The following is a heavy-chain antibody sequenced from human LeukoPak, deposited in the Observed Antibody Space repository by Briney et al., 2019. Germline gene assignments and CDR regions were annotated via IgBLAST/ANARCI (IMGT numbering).Heavy chain of an antibody. CDR1: GFIFSDYW. Sequence: PGGSLRLSCAASGFIFSDYWMNWVRQAPGKGLEWVANIEQDGSEEYYVDSVKGRFTISRDNAKNSLYLRMNSLRAEDTAVYYCARGEVDSNVDYWGQGTLVTVSS. CDR3: ARGEVDSNVDY. CDR2: IEQDGSEE. J-gene: IGHJ4*02. V-gene: IGHV3-7*05. D-gene: IGHD4-11*01.